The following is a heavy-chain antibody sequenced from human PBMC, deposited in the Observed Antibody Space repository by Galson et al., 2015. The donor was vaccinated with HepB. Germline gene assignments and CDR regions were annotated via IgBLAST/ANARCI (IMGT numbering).Heavy chain of an antibody. D-gene: IGHD3-16*01. J-gene: IGHJ6*03. CDR2: VYHSGTA. CDR1: GDSITSGHW. Sequence: LTCAVSGDSITSGHWWSWVRQSPGKGLEWIGEVYHSGTANYNPSLQSRVAISVDKSKNEFTLNVRPVTAADTAVYYCARVGGDLLQGRGYYYYMDVWGNGITVTVSS. V-gene: IGHV4-4*02. CDR3: ARVGGDLLQGRGYYYYMDV.